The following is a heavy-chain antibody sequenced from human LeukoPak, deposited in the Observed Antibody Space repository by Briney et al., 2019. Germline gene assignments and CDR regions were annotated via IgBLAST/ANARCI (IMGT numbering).Heavy chain of an antibody. Sequence: GESLKISCKASGYTFTSYWIGWVRQMPGKGLEWMGIIYPGDSDTRYSPSFQGQVTISADKSISTAYLQWSSLKASDTAMYYCARIFGYGTRLYYMDVWGKGTTVTVSS. J-gene: IGHJ6*03. CDR1: GYTFTSYW. D-gene: IGHD5-18*01. CDR2: IYPGDSDT. CDR3: ARIFGYGTRLYYMDV. V-gene: IGHV5-51*01.